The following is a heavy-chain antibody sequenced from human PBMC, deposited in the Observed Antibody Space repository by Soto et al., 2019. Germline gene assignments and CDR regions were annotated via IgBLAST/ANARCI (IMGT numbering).Heavy chain of an antibody. V-gene: IGHV3-23*01. CDR2: ISGSGGST. CDR3: AKGGLLVNSMVRGVIGWFDP. D-gene: IGHD3-10*01. CDR1: GFTFSSYA. Sequence: EVQLLESGGGLVQPGGSLRLSCAASGFTFSSYAMSWVRQAPGKGLEWVSAISGSGGSTYYADSVKGRFTISRDNSKNTLYLQMNSLRAEDTAVYYCAKGGLLVNSMVRGVIGWFDPWGQGTLVTVSS. J-gene: IGHJ5*02.